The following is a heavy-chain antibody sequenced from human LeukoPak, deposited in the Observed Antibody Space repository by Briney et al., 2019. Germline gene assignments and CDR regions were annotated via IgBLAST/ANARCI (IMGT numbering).Heavy chain of an antibody. J-gene: IGHJ1*01. V-gene: IGHV3-7*01. CDR1: GFTFSTYW. D-gene: IGHD6-13*01. CDR2: KKQDGSET. Sequence: PGGSLSLSCAASGFTFSTYWMRWVRQAPGKGLEWVANKKQDGSETFYVDSVKGRFTISRDNAKNSLYPQMISLRAEDTAVYYCARFWRGGSTWTILAFWGQGTLVTVSS. CDR3: ARFWRGGSTWTILAF.